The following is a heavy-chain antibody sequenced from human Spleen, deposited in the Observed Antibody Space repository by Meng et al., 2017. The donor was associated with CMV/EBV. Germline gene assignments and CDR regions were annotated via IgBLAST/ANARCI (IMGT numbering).Heavy chain of an antibody. J-gene: IGHJ4*02. CDR1: GFTFSSYS. V-gene: IGHV3-74*01. CDR2: IHSDGRST. Sequence: GESLKISCAASGFTFSSYSMNWVRQAPGKGLVWVSHIHSDGRSTSYADSVKGRFTISRDSAKNTLYLQMNSLRAEDTAVYYCARVGGCSSTSCRRGQFDYWGQGTLVTVSS. CDR3: ARVGGCSSTSCRRGQFDY. D-gene: IGHD2-2*01.